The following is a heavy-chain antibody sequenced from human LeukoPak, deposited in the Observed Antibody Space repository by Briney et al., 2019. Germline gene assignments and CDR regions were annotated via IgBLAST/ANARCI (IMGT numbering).Heavy chain of an antibody. CDR2: IWYDGSNK. Sequence: PGRSLRLSCAASGFTFSSYGMHWVRQAPGKGLEWVAVIWYDGSNKYYADSVKGRFTISRDNSKNTLYLQMNSLRAEDTAVYYCARDSSGYIAHPFDYWGQGTLVTVSS. J-gene: IGHJ4*02. CDR1: GFTFSSYG. D-gene: IGHD3-22*01. V-gene: IGHV3-33*01. CDR3: ARDSSGYIAHPFDY.